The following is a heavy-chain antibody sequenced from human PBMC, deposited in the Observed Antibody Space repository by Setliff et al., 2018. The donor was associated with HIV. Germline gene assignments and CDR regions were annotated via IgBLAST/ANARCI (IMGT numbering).Heavy chain of an antibody. CDR3: ARHGVDDTSANYFRFGVHDH. CDR1: GGSVSSSSSY. D-gene: IGHD3-22*01. J-gene: IGHJ4*02. CDR2: VCYSRSS. Sequence: TLSLTCTVSGGSVSSSSSYWGWIRQPPGKGLEWIGNVCYSRSSYYNPSLKSRVTISVDTSKNQFSLKLSSVTAADTAVYYCARHGVDDTSANYFRFGVHDHWGQGTLVTVSS. V-gene: IGHV4-39*01.